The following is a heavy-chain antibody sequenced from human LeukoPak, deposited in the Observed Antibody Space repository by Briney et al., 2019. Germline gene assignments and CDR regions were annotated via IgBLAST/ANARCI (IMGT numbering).Heavy chain of an antibody. J-gene: IGHJ4*02. CDR1: GFTFDDYA. Sequence: GGSLRLSCAASGFTFDDYAMHWVRQAPGKGLEGVSGMSWNSGSIVYAGSVKGRFTISRDNAKNSLYLQMNSLRAEDTALYYCAKVRRDTAMVFDYWGQGTLVTVSS. CDR2: MSWNSGSI. D-gene: IGHD5-18*01. V-gene: IGHV3-9*01. CDR3: AKVRRDTAMVFDY.